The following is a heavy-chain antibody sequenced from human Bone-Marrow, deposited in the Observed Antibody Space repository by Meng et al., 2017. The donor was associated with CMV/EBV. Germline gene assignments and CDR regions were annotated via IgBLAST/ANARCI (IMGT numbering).Heavy chain of an antibody. J-gene: IGHJ4*02. CDR1: GYSYTNYW. D-gene: IGHD4-17*01. CDR2: IYPGDSDT. CDR3: SRHNGWTTNYFDY. V-gene: IGHV5-51*01. Sequence: KVSCKGSGYSYTNYWIGWVRQMPGKGLEWMGIIYPGDSDTRYSPSFRGQDAISADKSINTAYLQLPRLKASDTAMYYCSRHNGWTTNYFDYWGQGILVTVSS.